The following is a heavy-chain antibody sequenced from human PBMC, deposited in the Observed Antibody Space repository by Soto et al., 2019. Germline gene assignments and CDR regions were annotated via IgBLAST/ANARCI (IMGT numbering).Heavy chain of an antibody. CDR2: TYYRSKWYN. J-gene: IGHJ6*02. V-gene: IGHV6-1*01. Sequence: SQTLSLTCAISGDSVSSNSAAWNWIRQSPSRGLEWLGRTYYRSKWYNDYAVSVKSRITINPDTSKNQFSLQLNSVTPEDTAVYYCARDGRTYSGSYYYYYYGMDVWGQGTTVTVSS. CDR1: GDSVSSNSAA. D-gene: IGHD1-26*01. CDR3: ARDGRTYSGSYYYYYYGMDV.